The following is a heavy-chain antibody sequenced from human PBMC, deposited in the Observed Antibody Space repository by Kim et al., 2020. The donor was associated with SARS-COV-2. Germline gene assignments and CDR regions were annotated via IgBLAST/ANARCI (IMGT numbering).Heavy chain of an antibody. CDR2: ISSSGTGT. V-gene: IGHV3-23*01. Sequence: GGSLRLSCAASGFTFSSYAMSWVRQAPGKGLEWVSAISSSGTGTHYADSVKGRFTITRDNSKNTLYLQMNSLRAEDTAVYYCAKVKAPSSGWCFDPWGQGTLVTFPS. J-gene: IGHJ5*02. CDR3: AKVKAPSSGWCFDP. CDR1: GFTFSSYA. D-gene: IGHD6-19*01.